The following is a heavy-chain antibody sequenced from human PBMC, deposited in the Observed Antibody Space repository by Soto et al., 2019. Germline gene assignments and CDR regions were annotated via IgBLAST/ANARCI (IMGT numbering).Heavy chain of an antibody. CDR3: ATRPLKNWNVPHSNYYYGMDV. D-gene: IGHD1-1*01. Sequence: ASLKVSCKVSGYTLTELSMHWVRQAPGKGLEWMGGFDPEDGETIYAQKFQGRVTMTEDTSTDTAYMELSSLRSEDTAVYYCATRPLKNWNVPHSNYYYGMDVWGQGTTVTVSS. CDR1: GYTLTELS. CDR2: FDPEDGET. V-gene: IGHV1-24*01. J-gene: IGHJ6*02.